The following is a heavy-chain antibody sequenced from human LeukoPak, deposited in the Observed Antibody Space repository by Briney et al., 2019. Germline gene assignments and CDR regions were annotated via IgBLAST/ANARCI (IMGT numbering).Heavy chain of an antibody. D-gene: IGHD6-13*01. V-gene: IGHV4-34*01. Sequence: ASETLSLTCAVYGGSFSGYYLSWLRQPPGKGLEWIGEINHSGSTNYNPSLKSRVTISVDTSKNQFSLRHSSVTASDTAVYYCASQAAALYYWGQGTLVTVSP. CDR3: ASQAAALYY. J-gene: IGHJ4*02. CDR2: INHSGST. CDR1: GGSFSGYY.